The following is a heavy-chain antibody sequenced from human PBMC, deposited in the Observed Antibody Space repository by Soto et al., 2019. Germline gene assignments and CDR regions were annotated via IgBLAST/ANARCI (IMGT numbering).Heavy chain of an antibody. CDR2: ISGSGGST. J-gene: IGHJ4*02. V-gene: IGHV3-23*01. CDR3: AKDLSLVGATHFDY. Sequence: GGSLRLSCAASGFTFSSYAMSWVRQAPGKGLEWVSAISGSGGSTYYADSVKGRFTISRDNSKNTLYLQMSSLRAEDTAVYYCAKDLSLVGATHFDYWGQGTLVTVSS. D-gene: IGHD1-26*01. CDR1: GFTFSSYA.